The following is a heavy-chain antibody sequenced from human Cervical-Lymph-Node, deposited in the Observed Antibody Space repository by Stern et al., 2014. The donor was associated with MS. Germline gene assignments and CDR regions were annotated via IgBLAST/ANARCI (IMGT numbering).Heavy chain of an antibody. Sequence: EQQVKSGAEGKKHGSSVKDSCKASGGTFSSYAISWVRQAPGQGLEWMGGIISIFGTANYAQKFQGRVTITADESTSTAYMELSSLRSEDTAVYYCARGELKEGLVRGMDVWGQGTTVTDSS. CDR1: GGTFSSYA. CDR3: ARGELKEGLVRGMDV. J-gene: IGHJ6*02. D-gene: IGHD1-26*01. V-gene: IGHV1-69*01. CDR2: IISIFGTA.